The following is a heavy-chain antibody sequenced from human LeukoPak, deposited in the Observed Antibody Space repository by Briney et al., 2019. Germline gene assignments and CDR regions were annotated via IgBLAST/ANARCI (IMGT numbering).Heavy chain of an antibody. J-gene: IGHJ5*02. CDR3: ARFGHGQYGSGSSLNWFDP. V-gene: IGHV1-69*13. Sequence: RASVKVSCKASGGTFSSYAISWVRQAPGQGLEWMGGIIPIFGTANYAQKFQGRVTITADESTSTAYMELSSLRSEDTAVYYCARFGHGQYGSGSSLNWFDPWGQGTLVTVSS. CDR1: GGTFSSYA. D-gene: IGHD3-10*01. CDR2: IIPIFGTA.